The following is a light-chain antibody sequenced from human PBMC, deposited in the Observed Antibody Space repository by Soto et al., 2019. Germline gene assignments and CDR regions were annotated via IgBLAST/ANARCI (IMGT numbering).Light chain of an antibody. CDR2: KAS. CDR3: QHYNSYSEA. Sequence: DIQMTQSPSTLSGSVGYRVTITCRASQTISSWLAWYQQKPGKAPKLLIYKASTLKSGVPSRFSGSGSGTEFTLTISSLQPDDFATYYCQHYNSYSEAFGQGTKWIS. CDR1: QTISSW. J-gene: IGKJ1*01. V-gene: IGKV1-5*03.